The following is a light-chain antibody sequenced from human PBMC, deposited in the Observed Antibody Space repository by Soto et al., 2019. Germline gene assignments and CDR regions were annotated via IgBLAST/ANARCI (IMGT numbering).Light chain of an antibody. CDR2: KAS. J-gene: IGKJ1*01. CDR1: QTISSW. CDR3: QHYNSYSEA. Sequence: DIQMTQSPSTLSGSVGGRVTITCGASQTISSWLAWYQQKPGKAPKLLIYKASTLKSGVPSRFSGSGSGTEFTLTISSLQPDDFATYYCQHYNSYSEAFGQGTKVDI. V-gene: IGKV1-5*03.